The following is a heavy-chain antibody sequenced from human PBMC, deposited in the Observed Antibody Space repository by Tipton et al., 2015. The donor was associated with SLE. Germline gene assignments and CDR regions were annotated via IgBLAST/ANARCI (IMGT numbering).Heavy chain of an antibody. V-gene: IGHV3-48*03. Sequence: SLRLSCAASGFTFSSYEMNWVRQAPGKGLEWVSYISSSGSTIYYADSVKGRFTISRDNAKNSLYLQMNSLRAEDTAVYYCARHLGLGINYFDYWGQGTLVTVSS. CDR3: ARHLGLGINYFDY. D-gene: IGHD3-16*01. CDR1: GFTFSSYE. CDR2: ISSSGSTI. J-gene: IGHJ4*02.